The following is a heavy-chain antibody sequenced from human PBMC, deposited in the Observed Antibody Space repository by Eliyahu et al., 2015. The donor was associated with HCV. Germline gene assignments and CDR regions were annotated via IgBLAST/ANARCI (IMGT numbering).Heavy chain of an antibody. D-gene: IGHD2-15*01. CDR3: AGSIYCDAGTCYLNWFDP. CDR1: GVFIXXSSYY. J-gene: IGHJ5*02. Sequence: QLQLQESGPGLVXPSETLSLXCXVSGVFIXXSSYYWGWXRQPPGKGXEWIGGIYYTGRTYYNPSLKSRVTISVDTAKNQFSLKLSSVTAADTAVYYCAGSIYCDAGTCYLNWFDPWGQGTLVTVSS. CDR2: IYYTGRT. V-gene: IGHV4-39*01.